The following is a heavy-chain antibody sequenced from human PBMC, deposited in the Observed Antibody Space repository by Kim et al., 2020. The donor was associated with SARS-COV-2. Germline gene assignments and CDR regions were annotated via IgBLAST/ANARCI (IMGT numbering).Heavy chain of an antibody. CDR3: ARDLEQQLVLYYYYYMDV. J-gene: IGHJ6*03. Sequence: ASVKVSCKASGYTFTSYAMNWVRQAPGQGLEWRGWINTNTGNPTYAQGFTGRFVFSWDTSVSTAYLQISSLKAEDTAVYYCARDLEQQLVLYYYYYMDVWGKGTTVTVSS. V-gene: IGHV7-4-1*02. CDR2: INTNTGNP. D-gene: IGHD6-13*01. CDR1: GYTFTSYA.